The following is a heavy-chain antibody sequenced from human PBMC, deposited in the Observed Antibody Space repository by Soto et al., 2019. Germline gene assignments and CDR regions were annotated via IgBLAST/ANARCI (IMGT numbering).Heavy chain of an antibody. V-gene: IGHV4-34*01. D-gene: IGHD2-15*01. CDR3: ARNFCSGGSCYFFFDY. CDR2: INPSGST. Sequence: SETLSLTCAVYGGSFSGHYWSWLRQPPGKGMEWIGEINPSGSTNYNPSLKSRVIISVDWSKNQFSLNLSSVTVADAAVYYCARNFCSGGSCYFFFDYGGQATRVTVSS. J-gene: IGHJ4*02. CDR1: GGSFSGHY.